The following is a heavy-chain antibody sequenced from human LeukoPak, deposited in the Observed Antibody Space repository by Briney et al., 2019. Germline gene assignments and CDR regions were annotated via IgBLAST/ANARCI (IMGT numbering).Heavy chain of an antibody. D-gene: IGHD2-15*01. Sequence: SETLSLTCTVSGGSLSSGDYYWRWLRQPPGKGLEYIGYINYRGSTTYNPSLKSRVTISVDTSKNQFSLKLSSVTAADTAVYYCARAPVGYCSGGTCKRYFDYWGQGTLVTVSS. CDR1: GGSLSSGDYY. CDR2: INYRGST. J-gene: IGHJ4*02. CDR3: ARAPVGYCSGGTCKRYFDY. V-gene: IGHV4-30-4*01.